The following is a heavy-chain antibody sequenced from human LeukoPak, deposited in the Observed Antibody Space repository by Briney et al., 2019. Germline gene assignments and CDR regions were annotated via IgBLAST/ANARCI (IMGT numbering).Heavy chain of an antibody. Sequence: GGSLRLSCAASGFTVTSNWIHWVRQAPGKGLVWVSRIDDAGSGTSYADSVKGRFTISRDTAKNTVYLQMNSLRVDDTAVYYRATVIDLWGQGTLVTVSS. J-gene: IGHJ5*02. CDR1: GFTVTSNW. D-gene: IGHD3-10*01. V-gene: IGHV3-74*01. CDR3: ATVIDL. CDR2: IDDAGSGT.